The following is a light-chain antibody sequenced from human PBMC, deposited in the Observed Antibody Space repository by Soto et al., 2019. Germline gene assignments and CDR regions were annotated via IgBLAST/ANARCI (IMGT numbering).Light chain of an antibody. Sequence: DIQMTQSPSTLSASVGDRVTITCRASQSITTWLAWYQQKPGKAPKLLIYKAINLQSGVPSRFSGSGSGTEFTLTISSLQPDDFATYYCQQYNGYQYVFGQGTKLDIK. CDR1: QSITTW. CDR3: QQYNGYQYV. CDR2: KAI. J-gene: IGKJ2*01. V-gene: IGKV1-5*03.